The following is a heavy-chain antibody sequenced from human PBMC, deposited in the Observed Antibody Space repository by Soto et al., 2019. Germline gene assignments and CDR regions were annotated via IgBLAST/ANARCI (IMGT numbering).Heavy chain of an antibody. D-gene: IGHD6-19*01. V-gene: IGHV1-69*06. CDR2: IIPIFGTA. Sequence: GASVKVSCKASGGTFSSYAISWVRQAPGQGLEWMGGIIPIFGTANYAQKFQGRVTITADKSTSTAYMELSSLRSEDTAVYYCARDQGVDSSGWYNWFDPWGQGTLVTVSS. CDR3: ARDQGVDSSGWYNWFDP. CDR1: GGTFSSYA. J-gene: IGHJ5*02.